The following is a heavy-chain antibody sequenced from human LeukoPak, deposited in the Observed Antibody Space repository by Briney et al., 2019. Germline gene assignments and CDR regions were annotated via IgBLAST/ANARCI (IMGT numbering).Heavy chain of an antibody. CDR3: EDHAY. CDR2: IKSKTDGETT. CDR1: GFRFSTAW. J-gene: IGHJ4*02. V-gene: IGHV3-15*01. Sequence: LGGSVRLSCVASGFRFSTAWMTWVRQAPGKGLEWVGRIKSKTDGETTPYAAPVKGRFTIPRDDSKNTLYLQMNSLKTEDTAVYYSEDHAYWGQGPLVTVSS.